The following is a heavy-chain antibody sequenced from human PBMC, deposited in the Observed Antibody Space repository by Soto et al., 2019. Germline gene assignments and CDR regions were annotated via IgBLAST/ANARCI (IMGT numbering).Heavy chain of an antibody. CDR3: ARDRNYYDSTKYYYGMDV. CDR1: GGSISSFC. D-gene: IGHD3-22*01. Sequence: PSETLSLTCTVSGGSISSFCWSWIRQPAGKGLEWIGRIYTSGITNYNPSLKSRVTMSVDTSKNQFSLKLSSVTAADTAVYYCARDRNYYDSTKYYYGMDVWGQGPTVTV. V-gene: IGHV4-4*07. CDR2: IYTSGIT. J-gene: IGHJ6*02.